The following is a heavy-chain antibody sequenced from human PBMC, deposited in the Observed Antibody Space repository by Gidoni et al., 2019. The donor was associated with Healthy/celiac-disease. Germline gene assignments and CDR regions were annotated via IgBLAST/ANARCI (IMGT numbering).Heavy chain of an antibody. CDR1: GGSISSSSYY. V-gene: IGHV4-39*02. CDR2: IYYGGST. CDR3: ARERTAMETDY. D-gene: IGHD5-18*01. Sequence: QLQLQESGPGLVKPSETLSLTCTVSGGSISSSSYYWGWIRQPPGKGLEWIGSIYYGGSTYYNPSLKSRVTISVDTSKNQFSLKLSSVTAADTAVYYCARERTAMETDYWGQGTLVTVSS. J-gene: IGHJ4*02.